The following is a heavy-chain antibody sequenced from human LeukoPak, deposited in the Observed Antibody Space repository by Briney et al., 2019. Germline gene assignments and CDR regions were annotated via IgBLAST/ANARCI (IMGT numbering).Heavy chain of an antibody. CDR3: ARDPSVVVVPATCEDY. CDR2: INPNSGGT. CDR1: GYTFTGYY. J-gene: IGHJ4*02. D-gene: IGHD2-2*01. V-gene: IGHV1-2*02. Sequence: ASVKVSCKASGYTFTGYYMHWVRQAPGQGLEWMRWINPNSGGTNYAQKFQGRVTMTRDTSISTAYMELSRLRSDDTAVYYCARDPSVVVVPATCEDYWGQGTLVTVSS.